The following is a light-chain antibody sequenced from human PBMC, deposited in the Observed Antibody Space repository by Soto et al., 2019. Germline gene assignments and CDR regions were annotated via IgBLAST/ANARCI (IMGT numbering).Light chain of an antibody. CDR2: KDS. V-gene: IGLV3-16*01. CDR3: LSADSGRTTSYRV. J-gene: IGLJ3*02. CDR1: GLPRKY. Sequence: SYELTQPPSVSVSLGQMARITCSGEGLPRKYANWYQQKPGQPPVLVIHKDSERPSGIPERFSGSSSGTIATLTITGVQAEDEADYYCLSADSGRTTSYRVFGGGTKLTVL.